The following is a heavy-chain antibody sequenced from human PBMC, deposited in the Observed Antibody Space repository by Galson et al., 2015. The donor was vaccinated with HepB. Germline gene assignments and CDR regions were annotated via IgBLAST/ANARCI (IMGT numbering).Heavy chain of an antibody. J-gene: IGHJ4*02. Sequence: SVKVSCKASGFTFDIYGISWVRQAPGQGLEWMGWISAYNGNTKYLQKLQGRVTINTDTSTTTAYMELRSLRSDDTAVYYCALAGGFGEFYHFDYWGQGTLVTVSS. CDR3: ALAGGFGEFYHFDY. V-gene: IGHV1-18*04. CDR2: ISAYNGNT. CDR1: GFTFDIYG. D-gene: IGHD3-10*01.